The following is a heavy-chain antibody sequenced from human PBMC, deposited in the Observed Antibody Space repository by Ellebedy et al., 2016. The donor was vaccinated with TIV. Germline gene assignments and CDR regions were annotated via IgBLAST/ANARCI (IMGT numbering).Heavy chain of an antibody. CDR3: AKPLGKQLVRGVWFDP. CDR1: GFTFSSYA. D-gene: IGHD6-6*01. Sequence: GESLKISXAASGFTFSSYAMSWVRQAPGKGLEWVSAISGSGGSTYYADSVKGRFTISRDNSKNTLYLQMNSLRAEDTAVYYCAKPLGKQLVRGVWFDPWGQGTLVTVSS. CDR2: ISGSGGST. J-gene: IGHJ5*02. V-gene: IGHV3-23*01.